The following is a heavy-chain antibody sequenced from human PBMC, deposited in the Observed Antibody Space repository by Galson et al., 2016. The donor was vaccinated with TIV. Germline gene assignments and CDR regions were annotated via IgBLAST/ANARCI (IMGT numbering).Heavy chain of an antibody. V-gene: IGHV4-39*07. Sequence: SGGSIITKSYYWGWIRQPPGKGLEWIGMVYDDGNAYYNPSLKSRATLSVDTCRNQFSLKLTSVAAADTAMYYCARERTPPGPDNDSWFDPWGPGILVIVSS. CDR1: GGSIITKSYY. CDR3: ARERTPPGPDNDSWFDP. CDR2: VYDDGNA. J-gene: IGHJ5*02. D-gene: IGHD3-16*01.